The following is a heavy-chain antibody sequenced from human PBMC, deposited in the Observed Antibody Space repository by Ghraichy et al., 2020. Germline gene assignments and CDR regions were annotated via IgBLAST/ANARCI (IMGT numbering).Heavy chain of an antibody. CDR3: ATGYSYVLT. V-gene: IGHV3-23*01. J-gene: IGHJ5*02. CDR1: GFTFISYA. Sequence: GGSLRLSCVASGFTFISYAMSWVRQAPGKGLEWVSAISGSGDNTYYADSVKGRFTISRDNSRNTLYLQMNSLRAEDTAVYYCATGYSYVLTWGQGTLVTVSS. CDR2: ISGSGDNT. D-gene: IGHD5-18*01.